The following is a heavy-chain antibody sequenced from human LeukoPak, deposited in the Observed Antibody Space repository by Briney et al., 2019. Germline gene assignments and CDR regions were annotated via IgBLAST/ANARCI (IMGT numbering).Heavy chain of an antibody. CDR2: IYHTGST. CDR3: ARRGGSGSYPLDY. J-gene: IGHJ4*02. V-gene: IGHV4-39*01. D-gene: IGHD1-26*01. CDR1: GGSFSSTSYY. Sequence: SETLSLTCTVSGGSFSSTSYYWGWIRQPPGKGLEWIANIYHTGSTYYNPSLKSRVTISVDTSANQFSLKLNSVTAADTAVYYCARRGGSGSYPLDYWGQGTLVTVSS.